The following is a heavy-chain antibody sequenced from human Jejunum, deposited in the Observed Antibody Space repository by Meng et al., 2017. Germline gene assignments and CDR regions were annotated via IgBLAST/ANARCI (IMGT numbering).Heavy chain of an antibody. D-gene: IGHD7-27*01. CDR1: RDDGSSTVA. V-gene: IGHV6-1*01. CDR3: VRGCSWGRGWYFDL. Sequence: PLKPTGPATVKPPKTLSHTNAISRDDGSSTVAWNWIRLSPSRGLECLGRTYYTSTWNDQYSLSVRSRITIIPDTSKNQFSLQLNSVTPDDTAEYYCVRGCSWGRGWYFDLWGRGTLVTVSS. J-gene: IGHJ2*01. CDR2: TYYTSTWND.